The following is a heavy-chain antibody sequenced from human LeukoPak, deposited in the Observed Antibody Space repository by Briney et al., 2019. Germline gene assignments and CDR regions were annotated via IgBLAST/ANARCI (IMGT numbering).Heavy chain of an antibody. CDR1: GFTSSSDA. CDR3: AKEATHSSGYPFDY. D-gene: IGHD3-22*01. V-gene: IGHV3-23*01. CDR2: ISGSGGST. J-gene: IGHJ4*02. Sequence: GGSLRLSCAASGFTSSSDAMSWVRQASGKGLEWGSAISGSGGSTYYADSVKGRFTISRDNSKNTLYLQMNSLRAEDTAVYYCAKEATHSSGYPFDYWGQGTLVTVSS.